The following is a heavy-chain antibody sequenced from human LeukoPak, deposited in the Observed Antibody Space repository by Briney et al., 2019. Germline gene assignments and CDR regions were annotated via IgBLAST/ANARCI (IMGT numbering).Heavy chain of an antibody. D-gene: IGHD3-16*01. V-gene: IGHV4-59*01. CDR3: ARETSQKGAHYMDV. Sequence: SETLSLTCTVSGGSISGYYWNWIRQPPGKGLEWIGYIYYSGSTNYNPSLKSRVTISVDTSKNQFSLKLSSVTAADTAVYYCARETSQKGAHYMDVWGKGTTVTISS. J-gene: IGHJ6*03. CDR2: IYYSGST. CDR1: GGSISGYY.